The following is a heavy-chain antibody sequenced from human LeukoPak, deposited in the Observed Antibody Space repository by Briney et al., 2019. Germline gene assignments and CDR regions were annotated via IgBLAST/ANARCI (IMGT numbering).Heavy chain of an antibody. D-gene: IGHD3-10*01. CDR1: GGSISSGGYY. J-gene: IGHJ5*02. V-gene: IGHV4-31*03. CDR3: ARGRITMVRGVRDNWFDP. Sequence: PSQTLSLTCTVSGGSISSGGYYWSWIRQHPGKGLEWIVYIYYSGSTYYNPSLKSRVTISVDTSKNQFSLKLSSVTAADTAVYYCARGRITMVRGVRDNWFDPWGQGTLVTVSS. CDR2: IYYSGST.